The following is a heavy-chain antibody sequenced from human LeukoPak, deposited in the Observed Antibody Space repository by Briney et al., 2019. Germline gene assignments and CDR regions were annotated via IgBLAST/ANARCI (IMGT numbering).Heavy chain of an antibody. CDR1: GFTFSSYS. CDR3: ARSPNCGGDCS. V-gene: IGHV3-21*01. J-gene: IGHJ5*02. Sequence: GGSLRLSCAASGFTFSSYSMNWVRQAPGKGLEWVSSISSSSSYIYYADSVKGRFTISRDNAKNTLYLQMNSLRAEDTAVYYCARSPNCGGDCSWGQGTLVTVSS. CDR2: ISSSSSYI. D-gene: IGHD2-21*02.